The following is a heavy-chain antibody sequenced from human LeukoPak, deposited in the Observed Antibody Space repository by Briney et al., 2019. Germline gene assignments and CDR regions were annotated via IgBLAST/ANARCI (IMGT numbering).Heavy chain of an antibody. J-gene: IGHJ4*02. D-gene: IGHD3-22*01. V-gene: IGHV3-53*01. CDR1: GFTVSSNS. CDR2: IYSGGST. CDR3: ARRAGDYSHPYDY. Sequence: PGGSLRLSRTVSGFTVSSNSMSWVRQAPGKGLEWVSFIYSGGSTHYSDSVKGRFTISRDNSKNTLYLQMNSLRAEDTAVYYCARRAGDYSHPYDYWGQGTLVTVS.